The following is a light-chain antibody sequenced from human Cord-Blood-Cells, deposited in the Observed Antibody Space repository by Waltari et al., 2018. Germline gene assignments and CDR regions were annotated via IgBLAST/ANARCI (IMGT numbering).Light chain of an antibody. CDR2: YKSDSDK. CDR1: SGINVGTYR. V-gene: IGLV5-45*01. CDR3: MIWHSSAVV. J-gene: IGLJ2*01. Sequence: QAVLTQPASLSASPGASASLTCTLRSGINVGTYRIYWYQQKPGSPPQYLLMYKSDSDKQQGSGVPCRFSGSKDASANAGILLISGLQSEDEADYYCMIWHSSAVVFGGGTKLTVL.